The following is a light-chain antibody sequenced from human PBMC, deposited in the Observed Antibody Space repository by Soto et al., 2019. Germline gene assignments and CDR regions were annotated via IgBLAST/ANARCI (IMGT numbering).Light chain of an antibody. J-gene: IGLJ1*01. CDR1: SSDVGSYNY. Sequence: QSALTQPASVSGSPGQSIAISCTGTSSDVGSYNYVSWYQQQPDKAPRLIIYDVSNRPSGVSDRFSGSKSGNTASLTISGLPAEDEAGYYCTSYTGSSTPYFFGVGTKVTVL. CDR3: TSYTGSSTPYF. V-gene: IGLV2-14*03. CDR2: DVS.